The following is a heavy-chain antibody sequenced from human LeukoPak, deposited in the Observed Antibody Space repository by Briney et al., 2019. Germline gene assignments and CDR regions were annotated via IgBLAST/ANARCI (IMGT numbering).Heavy chain of an antibody. V-gene: IGHV1-2*02. CDR2: INPNTGGT. D-gene: IGHD3-3*01. CDR1: GYTFTGYY. J-gene: IGHJ5*02. CDR3: ARVNYDFWSGYSYNWFDP. Sequence: ASVKVSCKTSGYTFTGYYIHWVRQAPGQGLEWLGWINPNTGGTNYAQTFQGRVVLTSDTSVETAYVDLSSLKSDDTAIYYCARVNYDFWSGYSYNWFDPWGQGTLVTVSS.